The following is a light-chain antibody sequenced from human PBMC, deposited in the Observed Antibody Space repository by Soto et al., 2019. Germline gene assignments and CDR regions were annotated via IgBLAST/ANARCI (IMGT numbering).Light chain of an antibody. Sequence: QSVLTQPASVSGSPGQSITISCTGTSSDVGGYNYVSWYQQHPGKAPKLMIYEVSNRPSGVSNRFSGSKSGNTASLTISGLQADDEAIYYCASYTITTTLVVFGGGTQLTVL. CDR1: SSDVGGYNY. J-gene: IGLJ2*01. CDR3: ASYTITTTLVV. CDR2: EVS. V-gene: IGLV2-14*01.